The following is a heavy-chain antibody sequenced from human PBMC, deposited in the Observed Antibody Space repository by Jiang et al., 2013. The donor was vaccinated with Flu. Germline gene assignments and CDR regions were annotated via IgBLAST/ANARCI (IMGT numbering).Heavy chain of an antibody. CDR3: ATAPPRGLDYYFDS. Sequence: GLVKPSQTLSLTCTVSGGSINSAIYYWNWIRQRPGKGLEWIGNIYCSGNTFYNAALKSRISISVDTSKSHFSLKLNSVTAADTAIYYCATAPPRGLDYYFDSWGQGTLVTVSS. J-gene: IGHJ4*02. V-gene: IGHV4-31*03. CDR2: IYCSGNT. CDR1: GGSINSAIYY. D-gene: IGHD3-16*01.